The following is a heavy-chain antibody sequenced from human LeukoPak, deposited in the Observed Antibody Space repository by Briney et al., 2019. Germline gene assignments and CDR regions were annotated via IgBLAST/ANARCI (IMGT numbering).Heavy chain of an antibody. CDR3: ARWGSIAAARSDY. V-gene: IGHV4-31*03. D-gene: IGHD6-13*01. CDR1: GGSISSGGYY. J-gene: IGHJ4*02. CDR2: IYYSGST. Sequence: PSQTLSLTCTVSGGSISSGGYYWSWIRQHPGKGLEWIGYIYYSGSTYYNPSLKSRVTISVNTSKNHFSLNLSSVTAADTAVYYCARWGSIAAARSDYWGQGTLVTVSS.